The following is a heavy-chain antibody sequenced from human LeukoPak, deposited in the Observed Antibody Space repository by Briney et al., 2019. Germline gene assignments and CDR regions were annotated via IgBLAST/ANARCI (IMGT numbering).Heavy chain of an antibody. Sequence: PSETLSLTCAVYGVSFSGYYWSWIRQPPGKGLEWIGEINHSGSTNYNPSLKSRVTISVDTSKNQFSLKLSSVTAADTAVYYCARGKRYSYGYGGPHDAFDIWGQGTMVTVSS. J-gene: IGHJ3*02. CDR2: INHSGST. CDR1: GVSFSGYY. D-gene: IGHD5-18*01. CDR3: ARGKRYSYGYGGPHDAFDI. V-gene: IGHV4-34*01.